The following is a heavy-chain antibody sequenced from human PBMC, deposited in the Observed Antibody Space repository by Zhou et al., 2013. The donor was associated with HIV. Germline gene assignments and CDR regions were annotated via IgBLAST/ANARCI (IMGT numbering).Heavy chain of an antibody. V-gene: IGHV1-2*02. D-gene: IGHD3-10*01. Sequence: QVQVVQSGAEVKKPGDSVKVSCKASGYSFTGYYMHWVRQAPGQGLEWMGWINPNSGGTNYAQKFQGRVTMTRDTSISTAYMELSRLRSDDTAVYYCARARHYYGSGSYYPFDYWGQGTLVTVSS. CDR3: ARARHYYGSGSYYPFDY. CDR2: INPNSGGT. J-gene: IGHJ4*02. CDR1: GYSFTGYY.